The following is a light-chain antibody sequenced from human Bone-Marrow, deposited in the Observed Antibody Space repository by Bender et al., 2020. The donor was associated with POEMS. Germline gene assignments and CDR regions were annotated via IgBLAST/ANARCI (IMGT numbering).Light chain of an antibody. J-gene: IGLJ2*01. CDR1: SSDVGSFNF. V-gene: IGLV2-23*02. CDR2: EDT. CDR3: CSYGSSFTFA. Sequence: QSALTQPASVSGSPGQSITISCTGTSSDVGSFNFVSWYQQHPGRAPKVMIYEDTKRPSGVSDRFSASKSGDTASLTISGLQAEDEADYYCCSYGSSFTFAFAEGTKLTVL.